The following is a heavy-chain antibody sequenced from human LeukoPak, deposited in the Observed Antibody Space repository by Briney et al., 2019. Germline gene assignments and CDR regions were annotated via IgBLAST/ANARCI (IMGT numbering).Heavy chain of an antibody. CDR3: AREGTAGTNLNWFDP. Sequence: SETLSLTCTDSGGSISSYYWSWIGQPPAKELHLIGYISYSGSTNFNPSLKSRVTISVYTSKNQFSLKLSSVTAADTAVYYCAREGTAGTNLNWFDPWGQGTLVTVSS. CDR1: GGSISSYY. CDR2: ISYSGST. J-gene: IGHJ5*02. D-gene: IGHD1-1*01. V-gene: IGHV4-59*01.